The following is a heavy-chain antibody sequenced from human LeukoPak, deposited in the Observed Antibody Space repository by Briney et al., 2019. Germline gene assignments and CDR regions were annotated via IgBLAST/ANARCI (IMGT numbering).Heavy chain of an antibody. CDR2: ISGSGGST. J-gene: IGHJ4*02. CDR1: GFTFSSYA. CDR3: AKGSPDYDFFSPFDY. D-gene: IGHD3-22*01. V-gene: IGHV3-23*01. Sequence: GGSLRLSCVVSGFTFSSYAMSWVRQAPGKGLEWVSGISGSGGSTYYADSVKGRFTISRDNSKNTLYLQMNSLRAEDTAVYYCAKGSPDYDFFSPFDYWGQGTLVTVSS.